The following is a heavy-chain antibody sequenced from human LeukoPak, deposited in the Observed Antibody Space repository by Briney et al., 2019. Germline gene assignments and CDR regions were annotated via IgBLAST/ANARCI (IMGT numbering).Heavy chain of an antibody. V-gene: IGHV3-23*01. J-gene: IGHJ4*02. CDR1: GFTFSSYA. CDR3: TRKTPGRTPIDY. Sequence: GGSLRLSCLASGFTFSSYAMAWVRQAPGQGLQWVSAVGTSADTYYADSVRGRFTISRDNSKNTLYLQMDSLRAEDTAIYYCTRKTPGRTPIDYWGQGILVTVSS. CDR2: VGTSADT. D-gene: IGHD2-15*01.